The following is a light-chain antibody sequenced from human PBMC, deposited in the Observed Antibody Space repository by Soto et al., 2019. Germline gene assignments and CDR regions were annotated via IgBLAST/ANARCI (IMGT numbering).Light chain of an antibody. CDR1: QDVNKF. CDR2: DAS. Sequence: DIQMTQSPSSLSASIGDRVTITCQASQDVNKFLSWYQQKSGKAPKLLLYDASNLETGVPSRFSGSGSVTHFTFTINSLQPEDVATYYCHQYDSLPFSFGPGTKVDIK. CDR3: HQYDSLPFS. V-gene: IGKV1-33*01. J-gene: IGKJ3*01.